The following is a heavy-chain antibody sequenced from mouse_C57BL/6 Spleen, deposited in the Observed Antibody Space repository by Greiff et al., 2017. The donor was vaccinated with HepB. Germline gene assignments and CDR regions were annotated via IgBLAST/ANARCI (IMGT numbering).Heavy chain of an antibody. CDR1: GYTFTSYW. V-gene: IGHV1-7*01. CDR3: ARWGNLDGYYGAWFAY. CDR2: INPSSGYT. Sequence: VQLQESGAELAKPGASVKLSCKASGYTFTSYWMHWVKQRPGQGLEWIGYINPSSGYTKYNQKFKDKATLTADKSSSTAYMQLSSLTYEDSAVYYCARWGNLDGYYGAWFAYWGQGTLVTVSA. J-gene: IGHJ3*01. D-gene: IGHD2-3*01.